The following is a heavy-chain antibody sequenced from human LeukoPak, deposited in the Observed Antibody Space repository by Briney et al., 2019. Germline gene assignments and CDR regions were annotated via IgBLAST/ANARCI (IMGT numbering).Heavy chain of an antibody. D-gene: IGHD6-19*01. CDR1: GGSISSYY. V-gene: IGHV4-59*01. CDR3: AREGAVAGPLVGYSYYGMDV. Sequence: PSETLSLTCTVSGGSISSYYWSWIRQPPGKGLEWIGYIYYSGSTNYNPSLKSRVTISVDTSKNQFSLKLSSVTAADTAVYYCAREGAVAGPLVGYSYYGMDVWGQGATVTVAS. J-gene: IGHJ6*02. CDR2: IYYSGST.